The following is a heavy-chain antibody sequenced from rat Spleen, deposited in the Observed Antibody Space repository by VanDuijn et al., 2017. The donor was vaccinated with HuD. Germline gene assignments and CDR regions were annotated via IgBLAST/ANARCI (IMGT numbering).Heavy chain of an antibody. Sequence: EVQLVESDGGLVHPGRSLKLSCAASGFAFSDHYVAWVRQGPTKGLEWVATINYDGRSTFYRDSVRDRFTISRDNGKNTLYLQIDSLKSEDTATYYCARQGRGGTTYYYVMDVWGQGASVTVSS. CDR2: INYDGRST. CDR1: GFAFSDHY. D-gene: IGHD4-3*01. V-gene: IGHV5-29*01. CDR3: ARQGRGGTTYYYVMDV. J-gene: IGHJ4*01.